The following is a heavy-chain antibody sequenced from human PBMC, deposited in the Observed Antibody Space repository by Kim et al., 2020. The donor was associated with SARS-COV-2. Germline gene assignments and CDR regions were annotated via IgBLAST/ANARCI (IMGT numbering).Heavy chain of an antibody. CDR1: GGSISSSSYY. CDR3: ARQGRYFVRLGVFDI. J-gene: IGHJ3*02. V-gene: IGHV4-39*01. D-gene: IGHD3-9*01. CDR2: IYYSGST. Sequence: SETLSLTCTASGGSISSSSYYWGWIRQPPGKGLEWIGSIYYSGSTYYNPSLKSRVTISVDTSKNQFSLKLSSVTAADTAVYYCARQGRYFVRLGVFDIWGQGTMVTVSS.